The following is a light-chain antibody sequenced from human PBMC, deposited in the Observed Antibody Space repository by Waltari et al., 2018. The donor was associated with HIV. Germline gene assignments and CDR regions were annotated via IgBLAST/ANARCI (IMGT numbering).Light chain of an antibody. Sequence: QSVMTQPPSASGTPGQRVTISCSGSSSNIGRNYVNWYQQLPGTTPKLLISRNNQRPSGVPDRFSGSKSGTSASLAISGLRSEDEADYYCAAWDDSLSGSWVFGGGTQVTVL. V-gene: IGLV1-47*01. J-gene: IGLJ3*02. CDR1: SSNIGRNY. CDR3: AAWDDSLSGSWV. CDR2: RNN.